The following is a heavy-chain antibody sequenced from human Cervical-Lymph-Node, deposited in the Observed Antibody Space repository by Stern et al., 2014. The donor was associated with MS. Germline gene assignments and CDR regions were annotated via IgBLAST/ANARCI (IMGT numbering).Heavy chain of an antibody. CDR3: ARVANSVAGAFDI. Sequence: EDQLVESGGGLVQPGGSLRLSCAVSGFSSTNYDMHWVRQVAGKGLQWVSAIGNTGNTYYPASVMGRFTISRDNAKNSLFLHMNSLRAGDTAVYYCARVANSVAGAFDIWGQGTLVTVSS. CDR2: IGNTGNT. CDR1: GFSSTNYD. V-gene: IGHV3-13*01. D-gene: IGHD6-13*01. J-gene: IGHJ3*02.